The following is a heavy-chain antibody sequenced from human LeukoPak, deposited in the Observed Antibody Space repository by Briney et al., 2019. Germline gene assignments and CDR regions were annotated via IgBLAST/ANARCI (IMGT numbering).Heavy chain of an antibody. CDR2: MYYSGST. D-gene: IGHD6-19*01. CDR1: GGSISSSSYY. CDR3: ASPRIAVAGTIIN. J-gene: IGHJ4*02. Sequence: SETLSLTCTVSGGSISSSSYYWGWIRQPPGKGLEWIGSMYYSGSTYYNPSLKSRLTMSVDTSKNQLSLKLSSVTAADTAVYYCASPRIAVAGTIINWGQGTLVTVSS. V-gene: IGHV4-39*01.